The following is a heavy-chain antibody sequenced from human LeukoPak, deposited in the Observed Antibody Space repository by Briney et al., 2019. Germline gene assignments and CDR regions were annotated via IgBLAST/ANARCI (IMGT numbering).Heavy chain of an antibody. D-gene: IGHD3-10*01. CDR1: GGSISLYY. CDR2: IFTSGIT. Sequence: SSETLSLTCIVSGGSISLYYWNWIRQPAGKGLEWIGRIFTSGITNYNPSLKSRVTMSVDTSKSQFSLALSSVTAADTAVYYCAREISGSYYNPLGYMDVWGKGTTVTVAS. J-gene: IGHJ6*03. CDR3: AREISGSYYNPLGYMDV. V-gene: IGHV4-4*07.